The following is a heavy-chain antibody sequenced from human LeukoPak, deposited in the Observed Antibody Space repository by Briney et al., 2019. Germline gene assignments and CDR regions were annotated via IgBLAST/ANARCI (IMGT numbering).Heavy chain of an antibody. CDR2: IIPIFGTA. CDR1: GGTFSSYA. Sequence: SVKVSCKASGGTFSSYAISWVRQAPGQGLEWMEGIIPIFGTANYAQKFQGRVTITADESTSTAYMELSSLRSEDTAVYYCARESCSTSCYSEAYNWFDPWGQGTLVTVSS. J-gene: IGHJ5*02. CDR3: ARESCSTSCYSEAYNWFDP. V-gene: IGHV1-69*13. D-gene: IGHD2-2*01.